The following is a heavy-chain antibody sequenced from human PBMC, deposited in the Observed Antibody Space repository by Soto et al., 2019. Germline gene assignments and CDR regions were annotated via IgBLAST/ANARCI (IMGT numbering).Heavy chain of an antibody. Sequence: QLQLQESGPGLVKPSETLSLTCTVSGGSISSSSYYWGWIRQPPGKGLEWIGSIYYSGSTYYNPSLKSRVTISVDTSKNQFSLKLSSVTAADTAVYYCARHRPQWLVRRVDYWGQGTLVTVSS. CDR3: ARHRPQWLVRRVDY. V-gene: IGHV4-39*01. CDR1: GGSISSSSYY. D-gene: IGHD6-19*01. J-gene: IGHJ4*02. CDR2: IYYSGST.